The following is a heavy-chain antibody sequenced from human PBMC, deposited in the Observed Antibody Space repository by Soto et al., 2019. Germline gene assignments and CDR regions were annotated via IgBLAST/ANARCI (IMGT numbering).Heavy chain of an antibody. Sequence: PGGSLRLSCAASGFTVSTNYMSWVRQAPGKGLEWVSAICSGGNTYYADSVKGRFTISRDNSKNTLYVQMNSLRAEDTAEYYCARELGYCSGGNCYMDGAFDIWGQGTMVTVSS. D-gene: IGHD2-15*01. CDR2: ICSGGNT. J-gene: IGHJ3*02. V-gene: IGHV3-53*01. CDR1: GFTVSTNY. CDR3: ARELGYCSGGNCYMDGAFDI.